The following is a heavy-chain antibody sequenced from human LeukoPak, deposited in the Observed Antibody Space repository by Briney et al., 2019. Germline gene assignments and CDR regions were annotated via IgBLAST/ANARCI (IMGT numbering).Heavy chain of an antibody. D-gene: IGHD2-15*01. V-gene: IGHV3-21*01. CDR1: GFTFSSYA. CDR3: ARAELGYGYCSGGSCSGDGFDI. CDR2: ISSSSSSI. Sequence: GGSLRLSCAASGFTFSSYAMSWVRQAPGKGLEWVSAISSSSSSIYYADSVKGRFTISRDNAKNSLYLQMSSLRAEDTAVYYCARAELGYGYCSGGSCSGDGFDIWGQGTMVTVSS. J-gene: IGHJ3*02.